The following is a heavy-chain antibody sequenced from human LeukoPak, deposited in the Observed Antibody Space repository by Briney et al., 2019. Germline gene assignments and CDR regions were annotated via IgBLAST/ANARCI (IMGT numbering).Heavy chain of an antibody. V-gene: IGHV4-38-2*01. J-gene: IGHJ4*02. CDR3: ARGGGWKYYFDY. CDR1: GYSISSDYY. Sequence: PSETLSLTCAVSGYSISSDYYWGWIRQPPGKGLEWIGSIYYSGSTYYNPSLRRRVTISVDTSKNHFSLKLYSVTAADTAVYYCARGGGWKYYFDYWGQGTLVTVSS. D-gene: IGHD1-1*01. CDR2: IYYSGST.